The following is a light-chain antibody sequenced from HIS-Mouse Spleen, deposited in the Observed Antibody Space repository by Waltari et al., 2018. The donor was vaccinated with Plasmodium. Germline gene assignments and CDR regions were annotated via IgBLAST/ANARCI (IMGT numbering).Light chain of an antibody. J-gene: IGKJ2*01. CDR1: QDIINY. CDR2: DAS. Sequence: DIQMTQSPSSMSASVGDRVTITCQASQDIINYLNWYQQKPGKAPKLLIYDASNLETGVPSRFSGIGSGTDFTFTISSLQPEDIATYYCQQYDNLPYTFGQGTKLEIK. CDR3: QQYDNLPYT. V-gene: IGKV1-33*01.